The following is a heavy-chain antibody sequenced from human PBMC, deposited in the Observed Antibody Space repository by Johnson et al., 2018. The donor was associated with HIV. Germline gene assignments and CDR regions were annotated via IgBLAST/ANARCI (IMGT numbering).Heavy chain of an antibody. D-gene: IGHD2-15*01. CDR2: IKSKTDGGTT. J-gene: IGHJ3*02. CDR1: GFTFSNAW. Sequence: VQLVESGGGLVKPGGSLRLSCAASGFTFSNAWMSWVRQAPGKGLEWVGRIKSKTDGGTTDYAAPVKGRFTILRDDSKNTLYLQMNSLKIEDTAVYYCTTADIVGTFDIWGQGTMVTVS. CDR3: TTADIVGTFDI. V-gene: IGHV3-15*01.